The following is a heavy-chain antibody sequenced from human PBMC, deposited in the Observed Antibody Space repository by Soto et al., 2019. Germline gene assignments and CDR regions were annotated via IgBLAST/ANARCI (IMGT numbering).Heavy chain of an antibody. J-gene: IGHJ4*02. V-gene: IGHV4-39*07. D-gene: IGHD3-10*01. CDR3: ARDGHGSGSQAVDY. CDR2: VFYDGTT. CDR1: GGAINTNNYY. Sequence: PSETLSLTCTVSGGAINTNNYYWGWVRQAPGKGLEWIGSVFYDGTTYYSPSLKSRVTISVDTSKNQFSLKLSSVTAADTAVYYCARDGHGSGSQAVDYWGQGTLVTVSS.